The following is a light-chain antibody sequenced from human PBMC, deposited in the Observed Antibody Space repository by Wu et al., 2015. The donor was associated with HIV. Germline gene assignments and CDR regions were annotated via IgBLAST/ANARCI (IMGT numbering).Light chain of an antibody. V-gene: IGKV3-15*01. Sequence: EVVLTQSPGTLSLSPGERATLSCRSSQTVTSGYLAWYQLKPGQAPRLLIYAASTRATGIPARFSGSGSGTEFTLTISSLQSEDFAVYFCQQYNNWPLWTFGQGTKVEIK. CDR3: QQYNNWPLWT. J-gene: IGKJ1*01. CDR1: QTVTSGY. CDR2: AAS.